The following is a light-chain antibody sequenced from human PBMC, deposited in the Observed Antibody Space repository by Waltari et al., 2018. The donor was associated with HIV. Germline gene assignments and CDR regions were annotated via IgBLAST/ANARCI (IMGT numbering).Light chain of an antibody. CDR3: QSYDSSLSVWV. CDR2: GNS. CDR1: SSTIGAGYD. V-gene: IGLV1-40*01. J-gene: IGLJ3*02. Sequence: QSVLTQPPSVSGAPGQRVTISCTGSSSTIGAGYDVHWYQQLPGTAPKLLRYGNSNRPSGVPDRFSGSKSGTSASLAITGLLAEDEADYYCQSYDSSLSVWVFGGGTKLTVL.